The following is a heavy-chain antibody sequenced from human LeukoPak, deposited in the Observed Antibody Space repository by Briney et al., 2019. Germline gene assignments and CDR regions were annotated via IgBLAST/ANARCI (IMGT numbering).Heavy chain of an antibody. Sequence: SETLSLTCTVSGGSISSSSYYWGWIRQPPGKGLEWIGSTYYSGSTYYNPSLKSRVTISVDTSKNQFSLKLSSVTAADTAVYYCARGLALDFYYDSSGYWYYWGQGTLVTVSS. D-gene: IGHD3-22*01. CDR1: GGSISSSSYY. J-gene: IGHJ4*02. CDR3: ARGLALDFYYDSSGYWYY. CDR2: TYYSGST. V-gene: IGHV4-39*01.